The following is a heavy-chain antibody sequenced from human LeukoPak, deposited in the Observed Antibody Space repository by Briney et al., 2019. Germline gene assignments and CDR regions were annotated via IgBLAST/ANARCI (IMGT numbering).Heavy chain of an antibody. CDR2: IYTSGST. Sequence: SETLSLTCTVSGGSISSYYWSWIRQPPGKGLEWIGYIYTSGSTNYNPSLKSRVTISVDTSKNQFSLKLSSVTAADTAVYYCARSKAAADEFGYDYWGQGTLVTVSP. CDR3: ARSKAAADEFGYDY. V-gene: IGHV4-4*09. CDR1: GGSISSYY. D-gene: IGHD6-13*01. J-gene: IGHJ4*02.